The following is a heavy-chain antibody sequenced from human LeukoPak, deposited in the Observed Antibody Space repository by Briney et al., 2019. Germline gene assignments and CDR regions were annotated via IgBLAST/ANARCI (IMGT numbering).Heavy chain of an antibody. CDR2: TIPIFGTA. J-gene: IGHJ4*02. CDR1: GGTFGSYA. D-gene: IGHD6-13*01. CDR3: ARATPAEYSSSWYSYYFDY. Sequence: PEASVKVSCKASGGTFGSYAISWVRQAPGQGLEWMGGTIPIFGTANYAQKFQGRVTITTDESTSTAYMELSSLRSEDTAVYYCARATPAEYSSSWYSYYFDYWGQGTLVTVSS. V-gene: IGHV1-69*05.